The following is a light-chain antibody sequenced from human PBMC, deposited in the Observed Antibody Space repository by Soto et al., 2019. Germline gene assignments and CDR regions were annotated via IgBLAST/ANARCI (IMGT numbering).Light chain of an antibody. J-gene: IGLJ2*01. CDR1: SSNVGAGYD. CDR3: QSYDNSLSGYVV. V-gene: IGLV1-40*01. Sequence: QAVVTQPPSVSGAPGQTVTISCTGGSSNVGAGYDVHWYQQLPRTAPKLLIYGNSNRPSGVPDRFSASKSGTSASLAITGLQAEDEADYYCQSYDNSLSGYVVFGGGTQLTVL. CDR2: GNS.